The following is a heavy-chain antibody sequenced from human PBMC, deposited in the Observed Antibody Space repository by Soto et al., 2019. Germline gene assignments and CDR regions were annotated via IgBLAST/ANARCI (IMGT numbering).Heavy chain of an antibody. CDR2: IYYSGST. J-gene: IGHJ4*02. Sequence: QSLTCTVSGGSISSYYWSWIRQPPGKGLEWIGYIYYSGSTNYNPSLKSRVTISVDTSKNQFSLKLSSVTAADTAVYYCARGPSGWYYGYWGQGTLVTVSS. CDR3: ARGPSGWYYGY. V-gene: IGHV4-59*01. D-gene: IGHD6-19*01. CDR1: GGSISSYY.